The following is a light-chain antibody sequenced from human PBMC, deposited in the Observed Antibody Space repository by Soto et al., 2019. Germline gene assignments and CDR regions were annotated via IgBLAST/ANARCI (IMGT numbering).Light chain of an antibody. CDR2: SNN. V-gene: IGLV1-47*02. J-gene: IGLJ2*01. Sequence: QSVLTQPPSASGTPGQKVFTSCSGSSSNIGGTNYAYWYQQLPGAAPKLLMHSNNLRPSGVPERISGSKFGTAASLAISGLRSEDEAVYYCASWDDRLGAVIFGGGT. CDR3: ASWDDRLGAVI. CDR1: SSNIGGTNY.